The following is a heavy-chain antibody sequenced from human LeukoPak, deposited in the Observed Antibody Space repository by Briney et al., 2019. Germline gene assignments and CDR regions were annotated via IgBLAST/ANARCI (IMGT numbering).Heavy chain of an antibody. Sequence: PGGSLRLSCAASGFTFSPYAMSWVRQAPGKGLEWVSVISGSGGSTHYADSVRGRFTISRDNSKNTLFLRMNSLRAEDTAVYYCAKFYVRFLESIPSHFDYWGQGTPVTVSS. J-gene: IGHJ4*02. CDR3: AKFYVRFLESIPSHFDY. CDR1: GFTFSPYA. V-gene: IGHV3-23*01. D-gene: IGHD3-3*01. CDR2: ISGSGGST.